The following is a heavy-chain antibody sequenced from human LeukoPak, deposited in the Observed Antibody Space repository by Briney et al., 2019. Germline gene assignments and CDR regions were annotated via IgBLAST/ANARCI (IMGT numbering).Heavy chain of an antibody. Sequence: GGSLRLSCAASGFTFSSYAMSWVRQAPGKGLEWVSSISDSGGSTYYADSVKGRFTISRGNSKNTLDLQMNSLRAEDTAIYYCAKGSSGWYVSADYWGQGTPVTVSS. D-gene: IGHD6-19*01. CDR1: GFTFSSYA. CDR2: ISDSGGST. V-gene: IGHV3-23*01. J-gene: IGHJ4*02. CDR3: AKGSSGWYVSADY.